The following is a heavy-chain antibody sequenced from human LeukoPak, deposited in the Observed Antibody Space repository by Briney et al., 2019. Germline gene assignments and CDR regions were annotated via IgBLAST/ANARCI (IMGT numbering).Heavy chain of an antibody. Sequence: PGGSLRLSCAAPGIPFSSFGMHWLRQAPGKGLEWVAFIWYDGSNKYYADSVKGRFTISRDNSKNTLYLQMNSLTAEDSAVYYCARDGTVTVGPFDPWGGGTLVTVSS. V-gene: IGHV3-33*01. CDR3: ARDGTVTVGPFDP. D-gene: IGHD4-17*01. J-gene: IGHJ5*02. CDR1: GIPFSSFG. CDR2: IWYDGSNK.